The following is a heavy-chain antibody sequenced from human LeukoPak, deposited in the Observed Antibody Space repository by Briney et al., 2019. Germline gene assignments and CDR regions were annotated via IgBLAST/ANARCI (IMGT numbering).Heavy chain of an antibody. D-gene: IGHD6-19*01. V-gene: IGHV4-59*01. CDR1: GGSISSYY. CDR3: ARGGQSAWYEGAS. J-gene: IGHJ4*02. Sequence: KPSETLSLTCTVSGGSISSYYWSWIRQPPGKGLEWIGCIYDSGSTNYNPSLRSRVTMSVDTSKNQFSQKLSSVTAADTAIYYCARGGQSAWYEGASWGQGTLVTVSS. CDR2: IYDSGST.